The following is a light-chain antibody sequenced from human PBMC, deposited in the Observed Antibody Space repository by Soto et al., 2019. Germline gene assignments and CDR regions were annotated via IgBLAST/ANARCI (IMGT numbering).Light chain of an antibody. J-gene: IGKJ1*01. CDR1: QSISSW. CDR2: DAS. Sequence: DVQATKSASTLSASVGDRVTITCRASQSISSWLAWYQQKPGKAPKLLIYDASSLESGVPSRFSGSGSGTEFTLTITSLQPDDFATYYCQQYNSYPWTFGQGTKVDIK. CDR3: QQYNSYPWT. V-gene: IGKV1-5*01.